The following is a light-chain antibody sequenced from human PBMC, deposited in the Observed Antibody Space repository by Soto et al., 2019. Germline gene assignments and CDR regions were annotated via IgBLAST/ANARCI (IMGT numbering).Light chain of an antibody. Sequence: QSALTQPPSVSGSPGQSVTISCTGTSSDFGSYNRVSWYQRPPGTGPKLVIYEVSNRPSGIPDRFSGSKSGNTASLTISGLQAEDEAEYYCGLYTPDSPYVFGTGTKVTVL. CDR2: EVS. CDR1: SSDFGSYNR. J-gene: IGLJ1*01. CDR3: GLYTPDSPYV. V-gene: IGLV2-18*01.